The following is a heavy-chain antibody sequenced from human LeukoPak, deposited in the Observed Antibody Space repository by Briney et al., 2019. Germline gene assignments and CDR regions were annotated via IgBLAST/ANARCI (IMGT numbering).Heavy chain of an antibody. CDR2: INPNSGGT. J-gene: IGHJ4*02. CDR1: GYTFTGYY. Sequence: GASVKVSCKASGYTFTGYYMHWVRQAPGQGLEWMGWINPNSGGTNYAQRFQGRVTMTRDTSISTAYMELSRLRSDDTAVYYCARELGYSSSWSQPRGGQGTLVTVSS. D-gene: IGHD6-13*01. V-gene: IGHV1-2*02. CDR3: ARELGYSSSWSQPR.